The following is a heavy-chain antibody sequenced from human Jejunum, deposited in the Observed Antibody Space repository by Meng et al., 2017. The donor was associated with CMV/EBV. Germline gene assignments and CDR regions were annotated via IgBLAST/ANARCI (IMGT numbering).Heavy chain of an antibody. V-gene: IGHV4-34*01. Sequence: CGGSLTGSYWRWIRQPPEKGLEWIGEISHTGSTNYNPSLRSRVLLSVGTSTNQISLKLRSLTAADAAVYYCARGMADRETTTYFDYWGQGTLVTVSS. CDR3: ARGMADRETTTYFDY. J-gene: IGHJ4*02. CDR2: ISHTGST. D-gene: IGHD5-24*01. CDR1: GGSLTGSY.